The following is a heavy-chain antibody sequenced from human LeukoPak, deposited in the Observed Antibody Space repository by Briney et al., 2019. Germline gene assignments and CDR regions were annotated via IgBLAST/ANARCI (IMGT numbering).Heavy chain of an antibody. CDR3: AKDLNYGDHTFSHP. V-gene: IGHV3-9*01. CDR1: GFTFGEYA. Sequence: GGSLRLSCAASGFTFGEYAMHWVRQAPGKGLEWVSGISWNSVKIGYADSVKGRFTISRDNAKNSLYLQMNSLRPEDTALYYCAKDLNYGDHTFSHPWGQGTLVTVSS. J-gene: IGHJ4*02. CDR2: ISWNSVKI. D-gene: IGHD4-17*01.